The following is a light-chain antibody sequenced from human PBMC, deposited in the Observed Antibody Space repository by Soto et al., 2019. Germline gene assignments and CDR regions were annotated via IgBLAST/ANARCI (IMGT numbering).Light chain of an antibody. J-gene: IGLJ3*02. V-gene: IGLV4-60*03. CDR3: ETWDSHTQGV. CDR1: SGHSRYT. Sequence: QPVLAQSSSASASLGSSVRLTCTLSSGHSRYTIAWHQQQPGKAPRYLMKLEGSGNYNKGSGVPDRFSGSSSGADRYLTISNLQSEDEADYYCETWDSHTQGVFGGGTKLTVL. CDR2: LEGSGNY.